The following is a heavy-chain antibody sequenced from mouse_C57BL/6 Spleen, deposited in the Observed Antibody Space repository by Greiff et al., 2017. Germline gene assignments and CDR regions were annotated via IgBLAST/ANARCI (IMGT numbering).Heavy chain of an antibody. J-gene: IGHJ2*01. CDR1: GYTFTDYE. V-gene: IGHV1-15*01. Sequence: VQVVESGAELVRPGASVTLSCKASGYTFTDYEMHWVKQTPVHGLEWIGAIDPETGGTAYNQKFKGKAILTADKSSSTAYMELRSLTSEDSAVYYCTRGRLGRFDYWGQGTTLTVSS. CDR3: TRGRLGRFDY. D-gene: IGHD4-1*01. CDR2: IDPETGGT.